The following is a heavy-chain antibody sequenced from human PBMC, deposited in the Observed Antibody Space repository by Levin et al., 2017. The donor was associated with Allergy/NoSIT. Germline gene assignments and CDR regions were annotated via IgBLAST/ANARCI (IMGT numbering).Heavy chain of an antibody. CDR3: AELTSSTFDI. J-gene: IGHJ3*02. V-gene: IGHV3-23*01. CDR2: ITSGGTT. D-gene: IGHD1-26*01. Sequence: GGSLRLSCSASGFTFRSYAMNWVRQAPGKGLQWVSGITSGGTTYYADSVKGRLSISRDNSNNTLYLQMNTLRAEDTAVYYCAELTSSTFDIWGQGTMVTVSS. CDR1: GFTFRSYA.